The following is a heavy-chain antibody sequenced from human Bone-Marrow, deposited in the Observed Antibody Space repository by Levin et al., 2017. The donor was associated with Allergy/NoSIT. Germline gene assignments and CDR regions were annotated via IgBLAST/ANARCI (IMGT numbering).Heavy chain of an antibody. CDR1: GFTFSSYS. CDR2: ISSSSSYI. V-gene: IGHV3-21*01. J-gene: IGHJ3*02. D-gene: IGHD2-15*01. CDR3: ARDGGVDIVVVVAATRDAFDI. Sequence: GGSLRLSCAASGFTFSSYSMNWVRQAPGKGLEWVSSISSSSSYIYYADSVKGRFTISRDNAKNSLYLQMNSLRAEDTAVYYCARDGGVDIVVVVAATRDAFDIWGQGTMVTVSS.